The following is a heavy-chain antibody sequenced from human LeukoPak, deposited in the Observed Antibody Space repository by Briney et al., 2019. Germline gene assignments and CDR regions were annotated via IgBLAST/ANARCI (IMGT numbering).Heavy chain of an antibody. V-gene: IGHV4-34*01. CDR3: ARSSSWYYDY. D-gene: IGHD6-13*01. Sequence: SETLSLTCAVYGGSFSGYYWSWIRQPPGKGLEWIGEINHSGSTNYNPSLKSRVTISVDTSKNQFSLKLSSVTAADTAVYYCARSSSWYYDYWGQGTLVTVSS. J-gene: IGHJ4*02. CDR2: INHSGST. CDR1: GGSFSGYY.